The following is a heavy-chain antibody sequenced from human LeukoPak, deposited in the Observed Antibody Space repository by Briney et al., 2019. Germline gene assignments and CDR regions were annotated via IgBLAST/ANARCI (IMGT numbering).Heavy chain of an antibody. CDR1: GGSISSYY. CDR2: IYSSGST. Sequence: PSETLSLTCIVSGGSISSYYWSWIRQPPGKGLEWIGYIYSSGSTDYNPSLKSRATISLDTSNHQFSLKLTSVTAADTAVYYCARHVGIHLWSLYFDCWGQGSLVTVSS. CDR3: ARHVGIHLWSLYFDC. V-gene: IGHV4-59*08. D-gene: IGHD5-18*01. J-gene: IGHJ4*02.